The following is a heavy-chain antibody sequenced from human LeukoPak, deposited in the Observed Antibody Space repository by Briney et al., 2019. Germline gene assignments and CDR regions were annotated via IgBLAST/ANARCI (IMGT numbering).Heavy chain of an antibody. CDR2: IYPGDSET. CDR3: ARRQRTITATTDWLDP. D-gene: IGHD1-7*01. V-gene: IGHV5-51*01. J-gene: IGHJ5*02. Sequence: GESLKISCKGSGYSFTSNWIGWVRQMPGKGLEWMGIIYPGDSETRYSPSFQGQVTISADKSISTAYLQWSSLKASDSAMYYCARRQRTITATTDWLDPWGQGTLVTVSS. CDR1: GYSFTSNW.